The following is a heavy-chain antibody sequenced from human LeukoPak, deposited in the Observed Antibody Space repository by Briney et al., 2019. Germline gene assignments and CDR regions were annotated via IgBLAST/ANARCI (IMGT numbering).Heavy chain of an antibody. J-gene: IGHJ5*02. CDR1: GFSFSSYD. CDR2: IGTAGDT. CDR3: ASATRGGYYDH. V-gene: IGHV3-13*01. Sequence: PGGSLRLSCAASGFSFSSYDFHWVRQRKGESPEWVSAIGTAGDTYYPGSVKGRFTISRENAKNSSYLQMNILEVGDTAVYYCASATRGGYYDHWGQGTLVSVSS. D-gene: IGHD3-22*01.